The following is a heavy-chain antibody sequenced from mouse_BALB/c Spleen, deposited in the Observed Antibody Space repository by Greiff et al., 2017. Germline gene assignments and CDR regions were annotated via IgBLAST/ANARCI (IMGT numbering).Heavy chain of an antibody. J-gene: IGHJ4*01. V-gene: IGHV5-6*01. Sequence: EVKLMESGGDLVKPGGSLKLSCAASGFTFSSYGMSWVRQTPDKRLEWVATISSGGSYTYYPDSVKGRFTISRDNAKNTLYLQMSSLKSEDTAMYYCARVAEAMDYWGQGTSVTVSS. CDR3: ARVAEAMDY. D-gene: IGHD1-1*01. CDR1: GFTFSSYG. CDR2: ISSGGSYT.